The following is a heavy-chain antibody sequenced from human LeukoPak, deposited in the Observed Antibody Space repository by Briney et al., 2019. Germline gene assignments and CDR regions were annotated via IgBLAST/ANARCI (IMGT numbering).Heavy chain of an antibody. CDR2: IFISGGT. Sequence: SETLSLTYTVSGDSITSGSYYWSWIRQPAGKGLEWIGRIFISGGTNYNPSLRSRVTMSLDTSKNQFSLKLYSVTAADTALYYCARGGYKYAWDYWGQGTLVTVSS. V-gene: IGHV4-61*02. CDR3: ARGGYKYAWDY. D-gene: IGHD5-12*01. CDR1: GDSITSGSYY. J-gene: IGHJ4*02.